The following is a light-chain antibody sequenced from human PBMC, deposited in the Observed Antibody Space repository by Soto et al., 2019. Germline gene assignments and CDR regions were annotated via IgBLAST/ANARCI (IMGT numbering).Light chain of an antibody. CDR2: AAS. V-gene: IGKV1-27*01. CDR1: QGISNY. J-gene: IGKJ1*01. CDR3: QKYNSAPRT. Sequence: DIQMTQSPSSLSASVGDRVTITCRASQGISNYLAWYQQKPGKVPKLLIYAASTLQSGVLSRFSGSGSGTDFTLTINSLQPEDVAPYYCQKYNSAPRTFGQGTKVEIK.